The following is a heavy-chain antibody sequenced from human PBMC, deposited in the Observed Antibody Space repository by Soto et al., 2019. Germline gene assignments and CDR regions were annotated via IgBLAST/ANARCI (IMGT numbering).Heavy chain of an antibody. CDR1: GYTFTSYY. Sequence: ASVKVSCKASGYTFTSYYMHWVRQAPGQGLEWMGIINPSGGSTSYAQKFQGRVTTTRDTSTSTVYMELSSLRSEDTAVYYCARDSDVIAARPIALGWFDPWGQGTLVTVSS. J-gene: IGHJ5*02. D-gene: IGHD6-6*01. V-gene: IGHV1-46*01. CDR2: INPSGGST. CDR3: ARDSDVIAARPIALGWFDP.